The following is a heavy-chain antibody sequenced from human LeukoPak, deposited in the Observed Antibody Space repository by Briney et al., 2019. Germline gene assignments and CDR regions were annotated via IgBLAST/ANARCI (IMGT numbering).Heavy chain of an antibody. D-gene: IGHD1-1*01. J-gene: IGHJ3*02. Sequence: SETLSLTCTVSGGSISSYYWSWIRQPPGKGLEWIGYIYYSGSTNYNPSLQSRVTFSVDTSKNQFSLKLTSVTAADTAMYYCAREVSRPGDMWGQGTMVTVSS. V-gene: IGHV4-59*01. CDR3: AREVSRPGDM. CDR1: GGSISSYY. CDR2: IYYSGST.